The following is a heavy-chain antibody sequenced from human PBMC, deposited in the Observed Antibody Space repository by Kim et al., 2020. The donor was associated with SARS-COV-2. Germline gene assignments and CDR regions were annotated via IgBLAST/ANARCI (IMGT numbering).Heavy chain of an antibody. CDR1: GFTFSSYA. V-gene: IGHV3-23*01. J-gene: IGHJ3*02. CDR3: AKDTQYCSGGSCYSDAFDI. Sequence: GGSLRLSCAASGFTFSSYAMSWVRQAPGKGLEWVSAISGSGDSTYYADSVKGRFTISRDNSKNTLYLQMNSLRAEDTAVYYCAKDTQYCSGGSCYSDAFDIWGQGTMVTVSS. D-gene: IGHD2-15*01. CDR2: ISGSGDST.